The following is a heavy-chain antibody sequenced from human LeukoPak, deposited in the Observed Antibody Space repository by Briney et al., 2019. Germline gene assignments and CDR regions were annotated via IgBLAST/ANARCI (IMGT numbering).Heavy chain of an antibody. V-gene: IGHV3-43D*03. CDR2: ISWDGGST. D-gene: IGHD3-10*01. Sequence: GGSLRLTCAASGFTFDDYAMHWVRQAPGKGLEWVSLISWDGGSTDYADSVKGRFTISRDNSKNSLHLQMNSLRPEDSALYYCAKDMWGGGYYDSGSYYGIDYWGQGTLVTVSS. CDR1: GFTFDDYA. J-gene: IGHJ4*02. CDR3: AKDMWGGGYYDSGSYYGIDY.